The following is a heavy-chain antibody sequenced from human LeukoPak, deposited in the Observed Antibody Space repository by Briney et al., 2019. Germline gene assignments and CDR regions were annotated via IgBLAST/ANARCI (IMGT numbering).Heavy chain of an antibody. CDR1: GGSISSYY. CDR2: IHYSGST. CDR3: ARRIYEYSSSWYYDAFDI. V-gene: IGHV4-59*08. Sequence: SETLSLTCTVSGGSISSYYWSWIRQPPGEGLEWIGYIHYSGSTNDNPSLKSRVTISVDTSKKQFSLNLSSVTAADTAGYYCARRIYEYSSSWYYDAFDIWGQGTMVTVSS. D-gene: IGHD6-13*01. J-gene: IGHJ3*02.